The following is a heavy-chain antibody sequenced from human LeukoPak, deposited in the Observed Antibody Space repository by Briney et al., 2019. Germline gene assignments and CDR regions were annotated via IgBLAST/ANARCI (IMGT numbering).Heavy chain of an antibody. D-gene: IGHD3-9*01. CDR1: GGSFSGYY. CDR3: ARGLVGDILTGYQTEYYFDY. CDR2: INHSGST. V-gene: IGHV4-34*01. J-gene: IGHJ4*02. Sequence: PSETLSLTCAVYGGSFSGYYWSWIRQPPGKGLEWIGEINHSGSTNYNPSLKSRVTISVDTSKNQFSLKLSSVTAAYTAVYYCARGLVGDILTGYQTEYYFDYWGQGTLVTVSS.